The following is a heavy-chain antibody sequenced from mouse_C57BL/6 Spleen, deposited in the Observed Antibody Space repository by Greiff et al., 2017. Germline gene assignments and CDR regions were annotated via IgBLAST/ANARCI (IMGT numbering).Heavy chain of an antibody. J-gene: IGHJ3*01. Sequence: QVQPQQSGAELVRPGASVTLSCKASGYTFTDYEMHWVKQTPVHGLEWIGAIDPETGGTAYNQKFKGKAILTADKSSSTAYMELRSLTSEDSAVYYCTREKVDGYYVGFAYWGQGTLVTVSA. CDR1: GYTFTDYE. CDR3: TREKVDGYYVGFAY. CDR2: IDPETGGT. V-gene: IGHV1-15*01. D-gene: IGHD2-3*01.